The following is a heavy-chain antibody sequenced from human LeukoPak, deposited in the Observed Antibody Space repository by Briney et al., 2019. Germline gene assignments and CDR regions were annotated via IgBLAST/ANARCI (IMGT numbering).Heavy chain of an antibody. CDR2: IKQDGSEQ. V-gene: IGHV3-7*01. CDR1: GFTFTTYW. CDR3: ARDLRFGGATPNY. J-gene: IGHJ4*02. Sequence: GGSLRLSCAASGFTFTTYWMGWVRQAPGKGLEWVANIKQDGSEQYYVDSVKGRFTISRDNAKNSLYLQMNSLRAEDTAVYYCARDLRFGGATPNYWGQGTLVTVSS. D-gene: IGHD3-16*01.